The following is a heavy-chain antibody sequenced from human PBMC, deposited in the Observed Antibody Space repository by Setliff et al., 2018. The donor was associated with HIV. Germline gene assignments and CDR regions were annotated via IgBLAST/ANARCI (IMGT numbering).Heavy chain of an antibody. CDR3: ARRAGSDYFTRFDY. CDR1: GGSFSGYY. V-gene: IGHV4-34*01. D-gene: IGHD3-10*01. Sequence: SETLSLTCAVYGGSFSGYYWSWIRQSPGKGLEWIGEINHSGSTNYNPSLKSRVTILGDTSKNQFSLKLSSVTAAATAVYYCARRAGSDYFTRFDYWGQGTLVTV. J-gene: IGHJ4*02. CDR2: INHSGST.